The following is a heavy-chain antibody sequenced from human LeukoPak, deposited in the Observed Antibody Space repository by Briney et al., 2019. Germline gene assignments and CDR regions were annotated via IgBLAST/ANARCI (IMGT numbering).Heavy chain of an antibody. V-gene: IGHV3-48*03. CDR1: GFTFSSYE. CDR3: ARIGLYYYDSSGAYFDY. CDR2: ISSSGSTI. J-gene: IGHJ4*02. D-gene: IGHD3-22*01. Sequence: GGSLRLSCAASGFTFSSYEMNWVRQAPGKGLEWVSYISSSGSTIYYADSVKGRFTISRDNAKNSLYLQMNSLRAEDTAVYYCARIGLYYYDSSGAYFDYWGQGTQVTVSS.